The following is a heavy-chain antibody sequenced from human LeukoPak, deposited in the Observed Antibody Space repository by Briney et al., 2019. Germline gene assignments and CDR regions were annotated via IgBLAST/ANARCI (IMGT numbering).Heavy chain of an antibody. CDR2: IYYNGNT. V-gene: IGHV4-59*01. J-gene: IGHJ4*02. Sequence: SETLSLTCTVSGASISSYYWSWIRQSPGKGLEWIGYIYYNGNTNYNPSLKGRVTISVDSSKNQFSLRLSSVTAADTAVYYCARVAVSARVYFDYWGQGTLVTVSS. D-gene: IGHD2-21*02. CDR1: GASISSYY. CDR3: ARVAVSARVYFDY.